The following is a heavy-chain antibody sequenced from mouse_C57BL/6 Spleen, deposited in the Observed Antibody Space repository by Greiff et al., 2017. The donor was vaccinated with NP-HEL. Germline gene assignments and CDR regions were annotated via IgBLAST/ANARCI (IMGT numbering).Heavy chain of an antibody. CDR2: INPNYGTT. CDR3: AKAMVRGGDYYAMDY. CDR1: GYSFTDYN. J-gene: IGHJ4*01. D-gene: IGHD2-2*01. Sequence: EVQLQQSGPELVKPGASVKISCKASGYSFTDYNMNWVKQSNGKSLEWIGVINPNYGTTSYNQKFKGKATLTVDQSSSTAYMQLNSLTSEDSAVYYCAKAMVRGGDYYAMDYWGQGTSVTVSS. V-gene: IGHV1-39*01.